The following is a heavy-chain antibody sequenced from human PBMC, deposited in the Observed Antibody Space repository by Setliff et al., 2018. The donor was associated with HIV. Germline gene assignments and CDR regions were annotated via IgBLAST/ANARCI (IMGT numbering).Heavy chain of an antibody. CDR3: AEVTCSPDSCFLDY. V-gene: IGHV1-46*01. CDR1: GYTFTSYY. Sequence: ASVKVSCKAPGYTFTSYYMHWVRQAPGQGLEWMGIINPSGGSTSYAQKFQGRVTMTWDTSSGTAYMDLNSLKSEDTAVYYCAEVTCSPDSCFLDYWGQGTLVTVSS. J-gene: IGHJ4*02. CDR2: INPSGGST. D-gene: IGHD2-15*01.